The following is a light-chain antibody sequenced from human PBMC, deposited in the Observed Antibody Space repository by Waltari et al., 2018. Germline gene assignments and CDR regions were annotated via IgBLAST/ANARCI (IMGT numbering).Light chain of an antibody. CDR3: QQYDSYSGT. V-gene: IGKV1-5*03. CDR2: KAS. Sequence: DVQMTQSPSTLSASIGDRVTITCRASQSIKSWLAWYQQKPGKTPKLLIYKASSLESGVPSRFSGSEVGTKFTLTISSLQPDDFATYYCQQYDSYSGTFGQGTKVEIK. CDR1: QSIKSW. J-gene: IGKJ1*01.